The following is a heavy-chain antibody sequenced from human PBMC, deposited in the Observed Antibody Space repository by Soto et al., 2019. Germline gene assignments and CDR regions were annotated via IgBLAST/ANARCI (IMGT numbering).Heavy chain of an antibody. CDR1: GFTFSNYA. J-gene: IGHJ1*01. CDR3: AKAYGDFNFQH. V-gene: IGHV3-23*01. Sequence: WGSLRLSCAASGFTFSNYAMTWVRQAPGKGLEWVSSISGNGGSTYYADSVKGRFTISRDNSKNTLYLQMNSLRAEDTAVFYCAKAYGDFNFQHWGQGALVTVSS. D-gene: IGHD4-17*01. CDR2: ISGNGGST.